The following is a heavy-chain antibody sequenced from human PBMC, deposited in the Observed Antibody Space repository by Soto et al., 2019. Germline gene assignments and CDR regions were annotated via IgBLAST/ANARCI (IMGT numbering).Heavy chain of an antibody. CDR1: GYTFTGYY. J-gene: IGHJ6*02. CDR2: INPNSGGT. D-gene: IGHD2-15*01. V-gene: IGHV1-2*02. Sequence: ASVKVSCKASGYTFTGYYMHWVRQAPGQGLEWMGWINPNSGGTNYAQKFQGRVTMTRDTSISTAYMELSRLRSEDTAVYYCARVAATLYGMDVWGQGTTVTVSS. CDR3: ARVAATLYGMDV.